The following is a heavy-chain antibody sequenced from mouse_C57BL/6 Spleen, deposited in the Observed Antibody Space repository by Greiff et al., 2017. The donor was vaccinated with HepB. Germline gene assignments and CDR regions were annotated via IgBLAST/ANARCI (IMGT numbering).Heavy chain of an antibody. D-gene: IGHD2-1*01. J-gene: IGHJ4*01. V-gene: IGHV1-81*01. Sequence: QVQLKESGAELARPGASVKLSCKASGYTFTSYGISWVKQRTGQGLEWIGEIYPRSGNTYYNEKFKGKATLTADKSSSTAYMELRSLTSEDSAVYFCARGGYYGNYVDAMDYWGQGTSVTVSS. CDR1: GYTFTSYG. CDR3: ARGGYYGNYVDAMDY. CDR2: IYPRSGNT.